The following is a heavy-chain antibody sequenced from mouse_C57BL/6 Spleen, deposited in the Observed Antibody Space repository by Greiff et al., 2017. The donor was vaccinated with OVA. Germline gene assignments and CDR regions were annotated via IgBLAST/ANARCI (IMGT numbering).Heavy chain of an antibody. Sequence: QFQLQHPGAKLLKPGASGKMSSKPSASPFPGSWITGLNRSPGQGLWWIGDFYPGSGITNYNEKFKSKATLTVDTSSSTAYMQLSSLTSEDSAVYYCARFPNWDWGQGTTLTVSS. D-gene: IGHD4-1*01. CDR1: ASPFPGSW. CDR2: FYPGSGIT. CDR3: ARFPNWD. J-gene: IGHJ2*01. V-gene: IGHV1-55*01.